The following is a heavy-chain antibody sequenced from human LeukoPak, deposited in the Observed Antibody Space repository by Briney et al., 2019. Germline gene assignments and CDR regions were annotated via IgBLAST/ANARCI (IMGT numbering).Heavy chain of an antibody. V-gene: IGHV3-30-3*01. CDR1: GFTFSSYA. Sequence: PGGSLRLSCAASGFTFSSYAMHWVRQAPGKGLEWVAVISYDGSNKYYADSVKGRFTISRDNSKNTLYLQMNSLRAEDTAVYYCAKVVDYWGQGTLVTVSS. CDR3: AKVVDY. J-gene: IGHJ4*02. CDR2: ISYDGSNK.